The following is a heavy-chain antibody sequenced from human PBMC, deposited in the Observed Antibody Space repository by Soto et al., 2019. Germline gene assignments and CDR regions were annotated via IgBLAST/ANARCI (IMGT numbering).Heavy chain of an antibody. Sequence: ASVKVSCKASGYTFTSYDINWVRQATGQGLEWMGWMNPNSGNTGYAQKFQGRVTMTRNTSISTAYMELSSLRSEDMAVYYCARGLAGEDAFDIWGQGTMVTVSS. CDR2: MNPNSGNT. D-gene: IGHD3-16*01. CDR1: GYTFTSYD. J-gene: IGHJ3*02. V-gene: IGHV1-8*01. CDR3: ARGLAGEDAFDI.